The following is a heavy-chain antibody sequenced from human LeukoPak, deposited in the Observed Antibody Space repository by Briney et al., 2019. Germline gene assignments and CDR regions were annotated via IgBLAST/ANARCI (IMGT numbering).Heavy chain of an antibody. J-gene: IGHJ6*04. D-gene: IGHD3-10*02. CDR3: AELGITMIGGV. Sequence: PGGSLRLSCTASGFTFSSYSMNWVRQAPGKGLEWVSAISGSASSTYHADSVKGRFTISRDNAKNSLYLQMNSLRAEDTAVYYCAELGITMIGGVWGKGTTVTISS. V-gene: IGHV3-21*01. CDR1: GFTFSSYS. CDR2: ISGSASST.